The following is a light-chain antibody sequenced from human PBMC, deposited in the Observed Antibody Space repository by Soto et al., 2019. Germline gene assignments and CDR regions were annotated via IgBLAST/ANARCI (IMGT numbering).Light chain of an antibody. J-gene: IGKJ1*01. V-gene: IGKV1-5*01. CDR3: QQYNSYPWT. CDR2: DAS. CDR1: QSISNR. Sequence: DIQMTQSPSTLSASVGDGVTITCRASQSISNRLAWYQQKPGEAPKYLIYDASTLDSVAPSRFSGSGSGTEFTLSISSLQPDDFATYYCQQYNSYPWTFGQGTKV.